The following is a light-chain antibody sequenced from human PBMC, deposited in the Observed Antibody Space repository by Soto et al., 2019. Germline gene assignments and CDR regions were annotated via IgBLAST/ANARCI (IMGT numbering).Light chain of an antibody. CDR2: RIN. J-gene: IGLJ1*01. Sequence: QSVLTQPPSASGTPGQRVTISCSGSSSNIGSNYVYWYQQLPGTAPKLLIYRINQRPSGVPDRFSGSKSGTSASLAISGLRSEDEADYYCAAWDDSLSALFGTGTQLTVL. V-gene: IGLV1-47*01. CDR3: AAWDDSLSAL. CDR1: SSNIGSNY.